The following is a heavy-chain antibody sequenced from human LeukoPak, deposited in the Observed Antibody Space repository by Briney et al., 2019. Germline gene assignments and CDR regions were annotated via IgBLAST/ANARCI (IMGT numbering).Heavy chain of an antibody. V-gene: IGHV4-34*01. D-gene: IGHD3-3*01. CDR3: ARESDFWSGYYLDY. CDR1: GGSFSGYY. Sequence: SSETLSLTCAVYGGSFSGYYWSWIRQPPGKGLEWIGEINHSGSTNYNPSLKSRVTISVDTSKNQFSLKLSSVTAADTAVYYCARESDFWSGYYLDYWGQGTLVTVSS. J-gene: IGHJ4*02. CDR2: INHSGST.